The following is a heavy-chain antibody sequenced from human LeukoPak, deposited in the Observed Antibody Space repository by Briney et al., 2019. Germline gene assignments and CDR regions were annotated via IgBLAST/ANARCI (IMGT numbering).Heavy chain of an antibody. D-gene: IGHD6-13*01. CDR1: RYTFTCHY. CDR3: ATALPLAAAGPNWFDP. J-gene: IGHJ5*02. Sequence: ASVQVSCQASRYTFTCHYMHWVRQAPGQGLAWMGWINPNSGGTNYAQKFQGRVTMTRATSISTAYMELSRLRSDDTAVYYCATALPLAAAGPNWFDPWGQGTLVTVSS. CDR2: INPNSGGT. V-gene: IGHV1-2*02.